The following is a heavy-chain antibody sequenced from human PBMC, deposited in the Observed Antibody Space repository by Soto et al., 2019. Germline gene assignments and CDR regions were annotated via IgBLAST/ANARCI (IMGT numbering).Heavy chain of an antibody. CDR2: FSGRGGST. CDR3: EKRVGNTIFGVVILPHXY. J-gene: IGHJ4*02. CDR1: GFTFSSDA. Sequence: GGSLKLSCAAFGFTFSSDAMGWVRQAPGKGLEWVSAFSGRGGSTYYADSVKGRFTISRDNSKNRLYLQVTSLRAEETAVYYCEKRVGNTIFGVVILPHXYWGQETLVXVSS. V-gene: IGHV3-23*01. D-gene: IGHD3-3*01.